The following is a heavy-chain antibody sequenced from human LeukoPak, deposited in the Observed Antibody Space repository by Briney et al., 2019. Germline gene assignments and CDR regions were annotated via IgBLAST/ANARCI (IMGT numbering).Heavy chain of an antibody. CDR3: ARGLMVRGVIITPGDY. CDR1: GYTFTSYD. D-gene: IGHD3-10*01. J-gene: IGHJ4*02. CDR2: MNPNSGNT. Sequence: PGASVKVSCKASGYTFTSYDINWVRQATGQGLEWMGWMNPNSGNTGYAQKFQGRVTMTRNTSISTAYMELSSLRSEDTAVYYCARGLMVRGVIITPGDYWGQGTLVTVPS. V-gene: IGHV1-8*01.